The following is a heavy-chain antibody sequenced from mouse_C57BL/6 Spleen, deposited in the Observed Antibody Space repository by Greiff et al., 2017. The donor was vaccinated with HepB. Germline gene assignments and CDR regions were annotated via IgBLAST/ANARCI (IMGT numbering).Heavy chain of an antibody. Sequence: QVQLQQSGAELVRPGASVTLSCKASGYTFTDYEMHWVKQTPVHGLEWIGAIDPETGGTAYNQKFKGKAILTADKSSSTAYMELRSLTSEDSAVYYCTRRGIYYYGSRVRTWFAYWGQGTLVTVSA. V-gene: IGHV1-15*01. D-gene: IGHD1-1*01. CDR3: TRRGIYYYGSRVRTWFAY. J-gene: IGHJ3*01. CDR1: GYTFTDYE. CDR2: IDPETGGT.